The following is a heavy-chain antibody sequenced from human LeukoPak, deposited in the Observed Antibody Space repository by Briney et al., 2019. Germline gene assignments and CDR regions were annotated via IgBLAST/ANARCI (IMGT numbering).Heavy chain of an antibody. V-gene: IGHV3-64D*09. CDR2: ISDSGGST. CDR3: VRGYSFGPYGMDV. Sequence: PRGSLRLSCSPSGFPFSSYAMHWVRHAPGKGLEYVSAISDSGGSTYYADSVKGRFTISRDNSKNTLYLQMSSLRAEDTAVYFCVRGYSFGPYGMDVWGQGTTVTVSS. J-gene: IGHJ6*02. CDR1: GFPFSSYA. D-gene: IGHD2-15*01.